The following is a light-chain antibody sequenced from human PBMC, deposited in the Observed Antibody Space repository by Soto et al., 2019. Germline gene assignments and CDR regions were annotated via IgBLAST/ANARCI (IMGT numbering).Light chain of an antibody. J-gene: IGLJ2*01. V-gene: IGLV3-9*01. CDR1: NIGNKN. CDR3: QVWDSSTVV. Sequence: SSELTQPLSVSVALGQTARITCGGNNIGNKNVHWYQQKPGQAPVVVIYRDNNRPSGIPERLSGSNSGNTATLTISRAQAGDEADYYCQVWDSSTVVFGGGTKLTVL. CDR2: RDN.